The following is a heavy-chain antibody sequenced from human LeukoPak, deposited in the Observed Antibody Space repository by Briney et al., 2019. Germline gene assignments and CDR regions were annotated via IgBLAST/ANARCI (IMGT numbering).Heavy chain of an antibody. Sequence: GGSPRLSCAASGFTFSSYSMNWVRQAPGKGLEWVSSISSSSSYIYYADSVKGRFTISRDNAKNSLYLQMNSLRAEDTALYYCAKDLGATTYYFDSWGQGTLVTVSS. CDR1: GFTFSSYS. CDR3: AKDLGATTYYFDS. D-gene: IGHD1-26*01. CDR2: ISSSSSYI. V-gene: IGHV3-21*04. J-gene: IGHJ4*02.